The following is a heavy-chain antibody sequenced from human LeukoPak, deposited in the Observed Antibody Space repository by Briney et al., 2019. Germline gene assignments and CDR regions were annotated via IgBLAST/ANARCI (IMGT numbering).Heavy chain of an antibody. J-gene: IGHJ3*02. Sequence: PGGSLRLSCAASGFTFSSYSMNWVRQAPGKGLEWVGRIKSKIDGGTADYAAPVKGRITISRDDSKNMLYLQINSLKADDTALYYCTTRTWADGFDIWGQETMVTVSS. D-gene: IGHD2-2*01. CDR1: GFTFSSYS. CDR3: TTRTWADGFDI. V-gene: IGHV3-15*01. CDR2: IKSKIDGGTA.